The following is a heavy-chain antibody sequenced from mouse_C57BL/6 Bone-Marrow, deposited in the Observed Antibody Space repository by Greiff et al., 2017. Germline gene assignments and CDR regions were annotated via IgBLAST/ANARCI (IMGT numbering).Heavy chain of an antibody. CDR3: AKGNYYGSSFFDY. D-gene: IGHD1-1*01. V-gene: IGHV2-5*01. J-gene: IGHJ2*01. Sequence: QVQLQQSGPGLVQPSQSLSITCTVSGFSLTSYGVHWVRQSPGKGLEWLGVIWRGGSTDYNAAFMSRLSITKYNSKSQVFFKMNSLQADDTAIYYCAKGNYYGSSFFDYWGKGTTLTVSS. CDR1: GFSLTSYG. CDR2: IWRGGST.